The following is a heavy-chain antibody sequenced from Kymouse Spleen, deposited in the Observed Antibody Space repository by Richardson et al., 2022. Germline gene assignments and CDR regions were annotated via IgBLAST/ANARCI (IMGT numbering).Heavy chain of an antibody. Sequence: EVQLVESGGGLIQPGGSLRLSCAASGFTVSSNYMSWVRQAPGKGLEWVSVIYSCGSTYYADSVKGRFTISRDNSKNTLYLQMNSLRAEDTAVYYCARGTGVLRYFDWLLPTTTTVWTSGAKGPRSPSPQ. CDR1: GFTVSSNY. D-gene: IGHD3-9*01. V-gene: IGHV3-66*03. CDR3: ARGTGVLRYFDWLLPTTTTVWTS. CDR2: IYSCGST. J-gene: IGHJ6*02.